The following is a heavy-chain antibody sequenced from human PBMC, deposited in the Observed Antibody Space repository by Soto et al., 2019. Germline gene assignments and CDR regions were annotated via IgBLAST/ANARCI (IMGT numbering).Heavy chain of an antibody. J-gene: IGHJ4*02. Sequence: GGSLRLSCAASGFTFSRYAMSWVRQAPGKGLEWVSAISGSGGSTYYADSVKGRFTISRDNSKNTLYLQMNSLRAEDTAVYYCATNRRDYYDSSGYSYFDYWGQGTLVTVSS. CDR3: ATNRRDYYDSSGYSYFDY. CDR2: ISGSGGST. CDR1: GFTFSRYA. D-gene: IGHD3-22*01. V-gene: IGHV3-23*01.